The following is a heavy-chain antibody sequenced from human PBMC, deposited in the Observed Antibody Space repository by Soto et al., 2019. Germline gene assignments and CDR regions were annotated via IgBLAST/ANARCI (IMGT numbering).Heavy chain of an antibody. V-gene: IGHV1-2*02. CDR2: INPNSGST. CDR3: ARDEYSRSAPFDY. J-gene: IGHJ4*02. Sequence: SVKVSCKASGYTFTGYYVHWVRQAPGQGPEWMGWINPNSGSTTYAQKFQGRVTMTRDTSISTAYMELSRLRSDDTAVYYCARDEYSRSAPFDYWGQGTLVTVSS. D-gene: IGHD6-13*01. CDR1: GYTFTGYY.